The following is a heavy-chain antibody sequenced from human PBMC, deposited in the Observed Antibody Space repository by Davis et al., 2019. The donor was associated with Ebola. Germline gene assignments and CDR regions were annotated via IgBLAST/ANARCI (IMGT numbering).Heavy chain of an antibody. CDR1: GFTFGDYA. CDR3: SRDGTPGYLRLGEEVSY. D-gene: IGHD3-16*01. V-gene: IGHV3-49*03. Sequence: PGGSLRLSCTTSGFTFGDYAMSWFRQAPGKGLEWVGFIRSKTYGATTEYAASVKGRFTISRDDSKSIAYLQMNSLKTEDTAMYYCSRDGTPGYLRLGEEVSYWGQGTLVTVSS. J-gene: IGHJ4*02. CDR2: IRSKTYGATT.